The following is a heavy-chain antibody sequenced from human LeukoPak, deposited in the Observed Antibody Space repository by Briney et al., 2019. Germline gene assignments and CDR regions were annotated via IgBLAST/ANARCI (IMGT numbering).Heavy chain of an antibody. Sequence: SETLSLTCAVYGGSFSGYYWSWIRQSPGKGLEWIGENNHSGSTNYNPSLKSRVTISVDTSKNQFSLKLSSVTAADTAVYYCARDRYCSSTSCYIPYYYGMDVWGQGTTVTVSS. CDR2: NNHSGST. CDR3: ARDRYCSSTSCYIPYYYGMDV. D-gene: IGHD2-2*02. J-gene: IGHJ6*02. V-gene: IGHV4-34*01. CDR1: GGSFSGYY.